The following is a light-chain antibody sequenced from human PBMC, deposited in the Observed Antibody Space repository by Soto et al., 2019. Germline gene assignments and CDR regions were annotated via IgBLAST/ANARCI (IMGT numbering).Light chain of an antibody. CDR1: QSVSSN. Sequence: EIVMTQSPATLSVSPGERATLSCSASQSVSSNLAWYQQKPGQAPRLLIYGASTRATGIPARFSGSGSGREFPLTISSLQYEDFAVYYCQQYNNWPPITFGQGTRLEIK. CDR3: QQYNNWPPIT. J-gene: IGKJ5*01. CDR2: GAS. V-gene: IGKV3-15*01.